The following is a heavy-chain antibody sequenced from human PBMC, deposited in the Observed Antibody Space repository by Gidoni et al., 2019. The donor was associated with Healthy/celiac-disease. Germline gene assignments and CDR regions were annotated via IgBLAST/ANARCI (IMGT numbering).Heavy chain of an antibody. J-gene: IGHJ4*02. CDR2: IWYDGSNK. CDR3: ARDSRTHSSDY. Sequence: LEWVAVIWYDGSNKYYADSVKGRFTISRDNSKNTLYLQMNSLRAEDTAVYYCARDSRTHSSDYWGQGTLVTVSS. V-gene: IGHV3-33*01. D-gene: IGHD4-4*01.